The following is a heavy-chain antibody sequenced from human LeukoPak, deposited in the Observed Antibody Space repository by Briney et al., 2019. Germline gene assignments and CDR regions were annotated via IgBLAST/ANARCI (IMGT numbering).Heavy chain of an antibody. V-gene: IGHV4-31*03. D-gene: IGHD4-23*01. J-gene: IGHJ4*02. CDR2: IYYSGST. CDR3: GRYDYGGNGLD. CDR1: GGSISSRGYY. Sequence: ASQTLSLTCTVSGGSISSRGYYWSWIRQHPGTGLEWIGYIYYSGSTYYNPAPKRRVTISGDTSKNRFSLKLSAVTAADTAGYDCGRYDYGGNGLDWGQGTLVTVFS.